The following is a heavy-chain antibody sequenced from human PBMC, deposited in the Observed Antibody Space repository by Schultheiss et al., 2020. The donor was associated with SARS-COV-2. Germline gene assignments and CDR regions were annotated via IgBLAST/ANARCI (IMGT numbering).Heavy chain of an antibody. CDR1: GFTFSNYA. J-gene: IGHJ6*03. CDR3: ARDRRRLPYYYYYYMDV. V-gene: IGHV3-23*01. D-gene: IGHD4-17*01. CDR2: VSGSGGST. Sequence: GGSLRLSCAVSGFTFSNYAMSWVRQAPGKGLEWVSGVSGSGGSTYYADSVKGRFTISRDNAKNTLYLQMNSLRAEDTAVYYCARDRRRLPYYYYYYMDVWGKGTTVTVSS.